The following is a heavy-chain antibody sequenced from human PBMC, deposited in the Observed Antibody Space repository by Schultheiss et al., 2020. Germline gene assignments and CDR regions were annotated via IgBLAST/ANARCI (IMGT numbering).Heavy chain of an antibody. CDR3: ARWATVTRRYFDY. J-gene: IGHJ4*02. Sequence: GGSLRLSCAASGFTFSDYYMSWIRQTPGKGLEWVSYISSSGSIIYYADSVRGRFTISRDNAKNSLYLQMNSLRAEDTAVYYCARWATVTRRYFDYWGQGTLVTVSS. D-gene: IGHD4-17*01. CDR1: GFTFSDYY. V-gene: IGHV3-11*04. CDR2: ISSSGSII.